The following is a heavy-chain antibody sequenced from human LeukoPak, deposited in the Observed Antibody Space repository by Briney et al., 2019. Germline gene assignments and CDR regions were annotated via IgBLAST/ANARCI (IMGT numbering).Heavy chain of an antibody. CDR1: GGSISSSPYY. Sequence: SQTLSLTCTVSGGSISSSPYYWGWIRQPPGTGLEWIGSIYYSGTTHYNPSLESRVTISVDTSKNQFSLKLASVTAADTAIYYCAKGAGGFSYYNWFDPWGQGTLVTVSS. J-gene: IGHJ5*02. D-gene: IGHD5-18*01. CDR2: IYYSGTT. CDR3: AKGAGGFSYYNWFDP. V-gene: IGHV4-39*07.